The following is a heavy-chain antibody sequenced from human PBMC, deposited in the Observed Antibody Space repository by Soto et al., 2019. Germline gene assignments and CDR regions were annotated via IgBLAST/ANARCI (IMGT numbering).Heavy chain of an antibody. V-gene: IGHV3-30*18. Sequence: GGSLRLSCAASGFTFSSYGMHWVRQAPGKGLEWVAVISYDGSNKYYEDSVKGRFTISRDNSKNTLYLQMNSLRAEDTAVYYCAKGTYYYDSSGYEWFDPWGQGTLVTVSS. CDR1: GFTFSSYG. J-gene: IGHJ5*02. CDR3: AKGTYYYDSSGYEWFDP. D-gene: IGHD3-22*01. CDR2: ISYDGSNK.